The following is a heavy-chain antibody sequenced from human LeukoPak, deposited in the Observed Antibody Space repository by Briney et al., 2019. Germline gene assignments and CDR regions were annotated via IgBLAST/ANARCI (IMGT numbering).Heavy chain of an antibody. V-gene: IGHV1-69*06. CDR2: IIPMFGTA. J-gene: IGHJ4*02. D-gene: IGHD1-26*01. CDR3: ATGVWWDLDLVAHPDY. CDR1: GGTFSSYA. Sequence: SVKVSCKASGGTFSSYAISWVRPAPGRVREWVGGIIPMFGTANYAQKFQGRATMNEDTPTDAAYMELSSLRSEDTDVYYCATGVWWDLDLVAHPDYWGQGTLVTVSS.